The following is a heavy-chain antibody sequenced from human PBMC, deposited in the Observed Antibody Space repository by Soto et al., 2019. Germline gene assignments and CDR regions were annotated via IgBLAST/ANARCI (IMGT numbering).Heavy chain of an antibody. CDR3: VRPRPSGENYGMDV. V-gene: IGHV3-53*01. Sequence: GGSLRLSCVASGLTVSHNYMAWVRQAPEMGLEWVSILYTEGTTYYADSVKGRFTISRDSSKNTLFLQMDSLRAEDTAVYYCVRPRPSGENYGMDVWGQGTTVTAP. D-gene: IGHD3-16*01. CDR1: GLTVSHNY. J-gene: IGHJ6*02. CDR2: LYTEGTT.